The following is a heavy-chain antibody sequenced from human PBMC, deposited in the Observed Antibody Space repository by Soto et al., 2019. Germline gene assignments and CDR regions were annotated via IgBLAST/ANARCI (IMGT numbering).Heavy chain of an antibody. CDR1: GGSISSGGYY. Sequence: SETLSLTCTVSGGSISSGGYYWSWIRQHQGKGRGGIGYIYYSGSTYYNPSLKSRVTISVDTSKNQFSLKLSSVTAADTAVYYCAREITEYSSSANNYYYYGMDVWGQGTTVTVSS. V-gene: IGHV4-31*03. CDR2: IYYSGST. J-gene: IGHJ6*02. D-gene: IGHD6-6*01. CDR3: AREITEYSSSANNYYYYGMDV.